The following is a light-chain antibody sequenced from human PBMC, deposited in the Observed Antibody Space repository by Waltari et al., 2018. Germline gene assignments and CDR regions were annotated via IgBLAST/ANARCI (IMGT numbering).Light chain of an antibody. CDR2: DDN. Sequence: QSALTQPASVSASPGQSISISCTETSSDVGDYNYVSWYQQHPGKAPKLIIYDDNKRPSGVSNRFSASKSGNTASLTISGLQPEDEADYYCSSYTRSSTFLFGGGTKLTVL. CDR1: SSDVGDYNY. J-gene: IGLJ3*02. CDR3: SSYTRSSTFL. V-gene: IGLV2-14*01.